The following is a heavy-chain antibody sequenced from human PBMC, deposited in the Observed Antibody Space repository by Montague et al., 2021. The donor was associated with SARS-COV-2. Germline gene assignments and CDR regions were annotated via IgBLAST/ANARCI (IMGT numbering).Heavy chain of an antibody. CDR3: ARLRDGVVPSPILGVGPFYSYYYMDV. Sequence: SETRSLTCAVHGSSFSGYYWNWIRQSPGKGLEWIGEINHGGSTEFSPSLKGRLTISTDTSKNQFSLKLTSVAAADTAVYYCARLRDGVVPSPILGVGPFYSYYYMDVWGRGTPVTVSS. CDR2: INHGGST. CDR1: GSSFSGYY. V-gene: IGHV4-34*01. D-gene: IGHD3-10*01. J-gene: IGHJ6*03.